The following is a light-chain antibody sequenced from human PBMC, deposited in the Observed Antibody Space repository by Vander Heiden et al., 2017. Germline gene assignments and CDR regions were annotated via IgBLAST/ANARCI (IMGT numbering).Light chain of an antibody. J-gene: IGKJ5*01. CDR3: QQYISSLSIT. CDR2: AAS. Sequence: EIVLTQSPGALSLSPGERATLSCRASQSVTSSYLAWYQQKPGQAPRLLIYAASSRATGIPDRFSGSGSGTDFTLTISRLEPEDFAVYYCQQYISSLSITFGQGTRLEIK. V-gene: IGKV3-20*01. CDR1: QSVTSSY.